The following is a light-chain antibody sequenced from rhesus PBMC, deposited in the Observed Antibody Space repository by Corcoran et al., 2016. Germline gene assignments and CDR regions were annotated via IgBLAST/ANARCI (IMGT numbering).Light chain of an antibody. Sequence: DIQMTQSPSSLSASVGDRVTITCRASQGISSWLAWYQQKPGKTPKLLIYKASSLQSGVPSKVSGSGSGTDVTLTISSLQPEDFATSYCQQYNSAPFTFGPGTKLDIK. V-gene: IGKV1-21*01. J-gene: IGKJ3*01. CDR3: QQYNSAPFT. CDR2: KAS. CDR1: QGISSW.